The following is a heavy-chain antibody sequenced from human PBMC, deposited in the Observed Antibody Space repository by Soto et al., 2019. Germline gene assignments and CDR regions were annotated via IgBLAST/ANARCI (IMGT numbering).Heavy chain of an antibody. Sequence: QITLKESGPTLVKPTQTLTLTCTFSGFSLSTSVVVVGWIRQPPGKALEWLAFIYGNDDKRYSPSLKSRLTITKDTSKNRVVLTMTSMDPVDTATYYCAHRTTDRAVDYWGQGTLVTVSS. CDR2: IYGNDDK. CDR3: AHRTTDRAVDY. D-gene: IGHD5-18*01. J-gene: IGHJ4*02. V-gene: IGHV2-5*01. CDR1: GFSLSTSVVV.